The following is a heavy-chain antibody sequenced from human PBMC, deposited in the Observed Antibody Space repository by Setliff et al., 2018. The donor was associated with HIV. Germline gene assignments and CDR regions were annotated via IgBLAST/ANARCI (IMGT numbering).Heavy chain of an antibody. CDR3: ARSTVGAGASFP. CDR1: DDSVSTFY. J-gene: IGHJ5*02. V-gene: IGHV4-59*02. CDR2: IHHTGST. Sequence: PSETLSLTCTVSDDSVSTFYWNWIRQPPGKGLEWIGFIHHTGSTVSNPSLKSRVTISLDTSKNQFSLRLTSLTAADTAIYYCARSTVGAGASFPWGRGILVTVSS. D-gene: IGHD1-26*01.